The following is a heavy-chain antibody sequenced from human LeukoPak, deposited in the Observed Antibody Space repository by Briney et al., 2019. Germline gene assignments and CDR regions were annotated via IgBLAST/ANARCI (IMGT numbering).Heavy chain of an antibody. D-gene: IGHD5-12*01. J-gene: IGHJ2*01. CDR1: GFTFSSYS. CDR2: ISSSSSYI. CDR3: ARGPPYSGYPGGYWYFDL. Sequence: GGSLRLSCAASGFTFSSYSMNWVRQAPGKGLEWVSSISSSSSYIYYADSVKGRFTISRDNSKNTLYLQMNSLRAEDTAVYYCARGPPYSGYPGGYWYFDLWGRGTLVTVSS. V-gene: IGHV3-21*01.